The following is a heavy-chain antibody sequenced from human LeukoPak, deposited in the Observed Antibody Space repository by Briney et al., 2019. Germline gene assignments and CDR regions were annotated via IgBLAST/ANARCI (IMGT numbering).Heavy chain of an antibody. D-gene: IGHD3-10*01. J-gene: IGHJ4*02. CDR3: AKDLVVRGVTNFDY. CDR1: RFAFSTYC. Sequence: GGSLRLSCAASRFAFSTYCMDWVRQAPGKGLEGVSAISGSGGSTYYADSVKGRFTISRDNSKNTLYLQMNSLRAEDTAVYYCAKDLVVRGVTNFDYWGQGTLVTVSS. V-gene: IGHV3-23*01. CDR2: ISGSGGST.